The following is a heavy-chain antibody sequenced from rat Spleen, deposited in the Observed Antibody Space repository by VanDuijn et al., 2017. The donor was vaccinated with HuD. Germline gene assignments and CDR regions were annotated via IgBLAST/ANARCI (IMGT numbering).Heavy chain of an antibody. CDR3: ARSEGAHYYLPFAD. D-gene: IGHD1-1*01. CDR2: INSAGNT. CDR1: GHSITSTYR. Sequence: EVQLQESGPGLVKPSQSLSLTCSVTGHSITSTYRWNWIRKFPGNKLEWMGYINSAGNTNYTPSLKSRVSITRDTSKNQFFLQVNSLSTEDTATYYCARSEGAHYYLPFADWGQGSLVTVS. J-gene: IGHJ3*01. V-gene: IGHV3-3*01.